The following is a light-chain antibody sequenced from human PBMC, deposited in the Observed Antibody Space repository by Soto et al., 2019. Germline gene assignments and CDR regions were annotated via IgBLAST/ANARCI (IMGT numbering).Light chain of an antibody. J-gene: IGKJ2*01. Sequence: EIVMTQSPGTLSLSPGERVTLSCRASQSVSSSYLAWYQQKPGQAPRLLIYGASTRATGIPDRFSGSGSGTDFSLTISRLEPEDFAVYYCQRYDSSLYTFGQGTKLEIK. CDR3: QRYDSSLYT. CDR2: GAS. V-gene: IGKV3-20*01. CDR1: QSVSSSY.